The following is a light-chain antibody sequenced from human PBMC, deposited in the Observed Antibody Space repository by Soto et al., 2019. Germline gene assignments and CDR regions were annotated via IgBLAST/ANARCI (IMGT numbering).Light chain of an antibody. CDR1: QSIGSD. V-gene: IGKV3-15*01. CDR2: GAS. CDR3: QQYYNWPPL. Sequence: EIVMTQSPATLSVSPGKRATLSCRASQSIGSDLAWYQQKPGQAPRLLIYGASTRATGITARFSGSGSGTEFTLTISSLQSEDLAVYYCQQYYNWPPLFGGGTKVEIK. J-gene: IGKJ4*01.